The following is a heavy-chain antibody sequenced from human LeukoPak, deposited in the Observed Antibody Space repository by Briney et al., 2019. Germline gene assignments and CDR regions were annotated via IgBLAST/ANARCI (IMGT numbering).Heavy chain of an antibody. CDR3: ARAMGRIPYYYDTLDF. CDR2: INQDGSDK. Sequence: GGSLRLSCAASGLTFSIHWMNWVRQAPGKGLECVANINQDGSDKYYVDSVKGRFTISRDNTKNPLYLQMNSLRAEDTAVYYCARAMGRIPYYYDTLDFWGQGTLVTVSS. D-gene: IGHD3-22*01. CDR1: GLTFSIHW. J-gene: IGHJ4*02. V-gene: IGHV3-7*01.